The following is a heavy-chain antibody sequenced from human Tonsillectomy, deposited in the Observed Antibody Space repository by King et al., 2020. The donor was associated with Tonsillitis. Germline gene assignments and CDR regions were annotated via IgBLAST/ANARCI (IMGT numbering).Heavy chain of an antibody. CDR3: ARGDRYSGYDSLDY. Sequence: QLVQSGAEVKKPGASVKVSCKASGYTFTGHYMHWVRQAPGQGLEWMGWTHPNGGGTKYTQKFQGRVTMTRDTSISTAHMELSRLRSDDTAVYYWARGDRYSGYDSLDYWGQGTLVTVSS. D-gene: IGHD5-12*01. V-gene: IGHV1-2*02. CDR2: THPNGGGT. CDR1: GYTFTGHY. J-gene: IGHJ4*02.